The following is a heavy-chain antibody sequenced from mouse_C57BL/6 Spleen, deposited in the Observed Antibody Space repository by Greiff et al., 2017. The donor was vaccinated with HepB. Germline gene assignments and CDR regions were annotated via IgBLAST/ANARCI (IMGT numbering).Heavy chain of an antibody. CDR1: GYTFTSYW. CDR2: IDPSDSYT. V-gene: IGHV1-59*01. Sequence: VQLQQPGAELVRPGTSVKLSCKASGYTFTSYWMHWVKQRPGQGLEWIGVIDPSDSYTNYNQKFKGKATLTVDTSSSTAYMQLSSLTSEDSAVYYCARDHYSSKAWFAYWGQGTLVTVSA. D-gene: IGHD1-1*01. J-gene: IGHJ3*01. CDR3: ARDHYSSKAWFAY.